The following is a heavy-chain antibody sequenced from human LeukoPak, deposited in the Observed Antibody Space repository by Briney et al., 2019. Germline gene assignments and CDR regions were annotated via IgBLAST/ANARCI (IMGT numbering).Heavy chain of an antibody. J-gene: IGHJ4*02. CDR2: IYHSGST. CDR3: ASLLERKDY. CDR1: GGSLSSYY. V-gene: IGHV4-34*01. D-gene: IGHD1-1*01. Sequence: PSETLSLTCTVSGGSLSSYYWTWIRQPPGKGLEWIGEIYHSGSTNYNPSLKSRVTISVDKSKNQFSLKLSSVTAADTAVYYCASLLERKDYWGQGTLVTVSS.